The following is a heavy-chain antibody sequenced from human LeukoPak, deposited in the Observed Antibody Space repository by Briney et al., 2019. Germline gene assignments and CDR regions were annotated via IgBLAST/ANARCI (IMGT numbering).Heavy chain of an antibody. CDR1: GCSISSYY. J-gene: IGHJ3*02. D-gene: IGHD1-26*01. Sequence: SETLSLTCTVSGCSISSYYWSWIRQPPGKGLEWIGYIYDSGSTNYNPSLKSRVTISVDTSKNQFSLKLRSVTTADTAVYYCATEGPSGIYTFDIWGQGTMVTVSS. CDR3: ATEGPSGIYTFDI. CDR2: IYDSGST. V-gene: IGHV4-59*01.